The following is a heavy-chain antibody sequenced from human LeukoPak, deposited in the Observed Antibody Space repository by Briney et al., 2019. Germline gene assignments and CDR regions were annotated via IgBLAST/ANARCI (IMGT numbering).Heavy chain of an antibody. J-gene: IGHJ4*02. CDR2: ISGSGGST. CDR3: AKTGTDDGYSIYFDH. V-gene: IGHV3-23*01. D-gene: IGHD5-24*01. CDR1: GFTFSSYA. Sequence: GGSPRLSCAASGFTFSSYAMSWVRPAPGQGLEWVSAISGSGGSTYYADSVKGRFTISRDNSKNTLYLQMNSLRAEDTAIYYCAKTGTDDGYSIYFDHWGQGTLVTVSS.